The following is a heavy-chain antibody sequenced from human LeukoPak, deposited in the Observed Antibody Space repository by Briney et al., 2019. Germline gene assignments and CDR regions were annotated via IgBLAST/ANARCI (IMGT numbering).Heavy chain of an antibody. CDR2: TFYTGAT. D-gene: IGHD1-1*01. J-gene: IGHJ5*02. CDR3: AKRDRGGWFDP. Sequence: PSETLSLTRTVSGGSIRSHHWTWIRQAPGKRLEWIGHTFYTGATYYNPSLRSRVTISIDTSKNQFSLKVTSVTTADTAVYYCAKRDRGGWFDPWGQGTLVTVSS. V-gene: IGHV4-59*11. CDR1: GGSIRSHH.